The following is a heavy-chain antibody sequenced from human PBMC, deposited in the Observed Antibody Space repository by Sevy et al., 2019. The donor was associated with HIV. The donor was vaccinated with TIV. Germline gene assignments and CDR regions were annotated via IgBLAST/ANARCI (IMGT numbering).Heavy chain of an antibody. CDR1: EFTFSSYA. CDR3: AKGFCSGATCPRDYYYYGMDV. D-gene: IGHD2-15*01. CDR2: ISGSGRFT. V-gene: IGHV3-23*01. Sequence: GGSLRLSCSASEFTFSSYAMSWVRQAPGKGLEWVSSISGSGRFTYYADFVEGRFIISRDNSKNTLSVQMNSLRAEDXXVYYCAKGFCSGATCPRDYYYYGMDVWGQGTTVTVSS. J-gene: IGHJ6*02.